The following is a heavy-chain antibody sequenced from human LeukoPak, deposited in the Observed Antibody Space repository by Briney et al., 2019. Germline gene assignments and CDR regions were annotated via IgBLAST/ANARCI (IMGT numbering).Heavy chain of an antibody. Sequence: QPGGSLRLSCAASGFTFSDHYMDWVRQAPGKGLEWVGRTRNKANSYTTEYAASVKGRFTILRDDSKNSLYLQMNSLKTEDTAVYYCAREGSSSWYGDSFDYWGQGTLVTVSS. CDR3: AREGSSSWYGDSFDY. CDR1: GFTFSDHY. V-gene: IGHV3-72*01. D-gene: IGHD6-13*01. J-gene: IGHJ4*02. CDR2: TRNKANSYTT.